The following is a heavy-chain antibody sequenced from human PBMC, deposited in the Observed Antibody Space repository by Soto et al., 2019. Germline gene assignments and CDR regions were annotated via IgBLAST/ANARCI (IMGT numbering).Heavy chain of an antibody. CDR1: GFTFSSYS. Sequence: PGGSLRLSCAASGFTFSSYSMNWVRQAPGKGLEWVSSISSSSSYIYYADSVKGRFTISRDNAKNSLYLQMNSLRAEDTAVYYCARDLSYGATAFDYWGQGTLVTVSS. V-gene: IGHV3-21*01. CDR3: ARDLSYGATAFDY. D-gene: IGHD1-26*01. CDR2: ISSSSSYI. J-gene: IGHJ4*02.